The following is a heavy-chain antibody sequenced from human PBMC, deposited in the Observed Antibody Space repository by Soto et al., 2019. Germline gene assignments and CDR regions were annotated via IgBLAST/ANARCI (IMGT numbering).Heavy chain of an antibody. D-gene: IGHD3-22*01. CDR1: GFTFSSYA. CDR2: ISGSGGST. CDR3: AKDLRPYYYDSSGPDAFDI. J-gene: IGHJ3*02. V-gene: IGHV3-23*01. Sequence: LRLSCAASGFTFSSYAMSWVRQAPGKGLEWVSAISGSGGSTYYADSVKGRFTISRDNSKNTLYLQMNSLRAEDTAVYYCAKDLRPYYYDSSGPDAFDIWGQGTMVTVSS.